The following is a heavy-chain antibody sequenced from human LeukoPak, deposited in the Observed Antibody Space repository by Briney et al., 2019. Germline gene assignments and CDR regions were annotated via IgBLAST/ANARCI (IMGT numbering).Heavy chain of an antibody. CDR2: MNPNSGNT. CDR1: GYAFTSYD. Sequence: GASVKVSCKASGYAFTSYDINWVRQATRQGLEWMGWMNPNSGNTGYAQKFQGRVTMTRNTSISTTCMELSSLRSEDTAVYYCARGRRTRGDSSSGYWGQGTLVTVSS. D-gene: IGHD6-6*01. J-gene: IGHJ4*02. CDR3: ARGRRTRGDSSSGY. V-gene: IGHV1-8*01.